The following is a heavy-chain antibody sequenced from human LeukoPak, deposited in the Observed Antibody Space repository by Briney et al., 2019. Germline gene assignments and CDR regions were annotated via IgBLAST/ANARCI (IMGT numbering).Heavy chain of an antibody. V-gene: IGHV3-7*01. CDR1: GFTFSSYW. Sequence: GGSLRLSCAASGFTFSSYWMSWVRQAPGKGLEWVANIEQDGSEKYYVDSVKVRFTISRDNAKNSLYLQMNSLRAEDTAVYYCARLEPYGGNYFDYWGQGTLVTVSS. J-gene: IGHJ4*02. D-gene: IGHD4-23*01. CDR2: IEQDGSEK. CDR3: ARLEPYGGNYFDY.